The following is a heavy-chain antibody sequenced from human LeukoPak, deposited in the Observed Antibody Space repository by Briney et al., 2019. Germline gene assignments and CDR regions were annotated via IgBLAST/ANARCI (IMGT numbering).Heavy chain of an antibody. V-gene: IGHV1-69*05. CDR3: ASFYCRNSDCYGGYYYMDV. CDR1: GYTFTSYG. CDR2: IIPIFGTA. D-gene: IGHD2-21*02. J-gene: IGHJ6*03. Sequence: GASVKVSCKASGYTFTSYGISWVRQAPGQGLEWMGGIIPIFGTANYAQKFQGRVTITTDESTSTAYMELSSLRSEDTAVYFCASFYCRNSDCYGGYYYMDVWGKGTTVTVSS.